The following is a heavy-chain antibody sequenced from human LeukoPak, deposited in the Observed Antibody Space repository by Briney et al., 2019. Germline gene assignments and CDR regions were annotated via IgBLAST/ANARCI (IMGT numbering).Heavy chain of an antibody. CDR3: AREIVGIAVAGTDYYYGMDV. Sequence: GGSLRLSCAASGFTFSSYAMSWVRQAPGKGLEWVAVIWYDGSNKYYADSVKGRFTISRDNSKNTLYLQMNSLRAEDTAVYYCAREIVGIAVAGTDYYYGMDVWGQGTTVTVSS. J-gene: IGHJ6*02. CDR2: IWYDGSNK. V-gene: IGHV3-33*08. CDR1: GFTFSSYA. D-gene: IGHD6-19*01.